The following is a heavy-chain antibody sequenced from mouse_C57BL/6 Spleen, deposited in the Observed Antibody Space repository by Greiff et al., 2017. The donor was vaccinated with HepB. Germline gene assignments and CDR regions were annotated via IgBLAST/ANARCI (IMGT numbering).Heavy chain of an antibody. J-gene: IGHJ4*01. CDR3: AIYYYGRNAMDY. Sequence: QVQLQQPGAELVKPGASVKLSCKASGYTFTSYWMHWVKQRPGQGLEWIGMIHPNSGSTNYNEKFKSKATLTVDKSSSTAYMQLSSLTSEDSAVYYCAIYYYGRNAMDYWGQGTSVTVSS. CDR2: IHPNSGST. D-gene: IGHD1-1*01. V-gene: IGHV1-64*01. CDR1: GYTFTSYW.